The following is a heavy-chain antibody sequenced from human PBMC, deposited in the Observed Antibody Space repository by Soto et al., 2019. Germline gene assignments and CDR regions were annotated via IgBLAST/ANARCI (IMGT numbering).Heavy chain of an antibody. J-gene: IGHJ4*02. CDR2: TYYRSKWYN. CDR3: ARDSSGRYTIDY. CDR1: GDSVSSNTAA. D-gene: IGHD6-19*01. V-gene: IGHV6-1*01. Sequence: SQTLSLTCVLSGDSVSSNTAAWNWIRQSPSRGLEWLGRTYYRSKWYNDYALSVKTRISINPDTFRNQFSLQLKSVTPEDTAVYYCARDSSGRYTIDYWGQGTLVTVSS.